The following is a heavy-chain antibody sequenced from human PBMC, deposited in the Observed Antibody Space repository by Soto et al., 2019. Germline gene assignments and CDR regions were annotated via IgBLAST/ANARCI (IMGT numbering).Heavy chain of an antibody. CDR1: GGSISSSSYY. V-gene: IGHV4-39*01. Sequence: PSETLSLTCTVSGGSISSSSYYWGWIRQPPGKGLEWIGSIYYSGSTYYNPSLKSRVTISVDTSKNQFSLKLSSVTAADTAVYYCARRLLDYDFWSGFDYWGQGTLVTVSS. J-gene: IGHJ4*02. CDR2: IYYSGST. CDR3: ARRLLDYDFWSGFDY. D-gene: IGHD3-3*01.